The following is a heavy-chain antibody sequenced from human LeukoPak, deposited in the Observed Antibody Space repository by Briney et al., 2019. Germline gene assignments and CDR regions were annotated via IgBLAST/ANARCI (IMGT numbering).Heavy chain of an antibody. CDR1: GGTFSSYA. Sequence: ASVKVSCKASGGTFSSYAISWVRQAPGQGLEWMGWISAYNGNTNYAQKLQGRVTMTTDTSTSTAYMELRSLRSDDTAVYYCASTAVAGPPFDYWGQGTLVTVSS. J-gene: IGHJ4*02. D-gene: IGHD6-19*01. CDR3: ASTAVAGPPFDY. V-gene: IGHV1-18*01. CDR2: ISAYNGNT.